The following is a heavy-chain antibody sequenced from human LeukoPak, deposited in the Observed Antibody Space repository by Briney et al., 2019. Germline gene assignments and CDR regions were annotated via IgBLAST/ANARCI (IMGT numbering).Heavy chain of an antibody. CDR1: GGSISSYY. Sequence: PSETLSLTCTVSGGSISSYYWSWIRQPAGKGLEWIGRIYTSGSTNYNPSLKSRVTMSVDTSKNQFSLKLSSVTAADTAVYYCARDETRWLVSYGMDVWGQGTTVPVSS. CDR3: ARDETRWLVSYGMDV. D-gene: IGHD6-19*01. J-gene: IGHJ6*02. CDR2: IYTSGST. V-gene: IGHV4-4*07.